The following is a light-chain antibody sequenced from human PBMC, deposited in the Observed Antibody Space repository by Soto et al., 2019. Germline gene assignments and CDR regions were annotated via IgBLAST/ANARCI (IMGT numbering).Light chain of an antibody. CDR3: QQYRA. Sequence: EIVMTQSPATLSASPGERATLSCRASQSVSINLAWYQQKPGQAPRLLIYGASTRATGIPARFNGSGSGTEFTLTIDSLRSEDFAVYYCQQYRAFGQGTKVEIK. CDR2: GAS. V-gene: IGKV3-15*01. CDR1: QSVSIN. J-gene: IGKJ1*01.